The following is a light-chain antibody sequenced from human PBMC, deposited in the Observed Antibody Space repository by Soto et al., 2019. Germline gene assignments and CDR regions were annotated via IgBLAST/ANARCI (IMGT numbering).Light chain of an antibody. CDR1: QSFSSSY. J-gene: IGKJ1*01. Sequence: EIVLTQSPGSLSLSPGERATLSCRASQSFSSSYLAWYQQKPGQAPRLLIYGASSRATGIPDRFSGSGSGTDFTLTISRLEPEDFAMFYCQHYVSSPWTFGQGTKVDI. CDR2: GAS. V-gene: IGKV3-20*01. CDR3: QHYVSSPWT.